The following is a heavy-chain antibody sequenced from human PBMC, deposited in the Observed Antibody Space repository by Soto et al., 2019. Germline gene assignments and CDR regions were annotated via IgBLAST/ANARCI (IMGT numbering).Heavy chain of an antibody. Sequence: PGGSLRLSCAASGFTFSSYGMHWVRQAPGKGLEWVAVISYDGRNKCYADAVKGRFTISRDNSKNTLYLQMSSLRAEDTAVYYCVKDGSSGWPYFYDMDVWGQGTTVTVS. CDR2: ISYDGRNK. CDR1: GFTFSSYG. J-gene: IGHJ6*02. CDR3: VKDGSSGWPYFYDMDV. V-gene: IGHV3-30*18. D-gene: IGHD6-19*01.